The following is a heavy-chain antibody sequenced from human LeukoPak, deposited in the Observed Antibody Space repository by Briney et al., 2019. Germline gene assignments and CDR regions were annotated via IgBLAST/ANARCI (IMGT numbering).Heavy chain of an antibody. J-gene: IGHJ3*02. D-gene: IGHD3-22*01. CDR1: GFTFSSYA. CDR3: AREVVVIIKDAFDI. V-gene: IGHV3-33*01. Sequence: GGSLRLSCAASGFTFSSYAMNWVRQAPGKGLEWVAAIWYGGSNKYYADSVKGRFTISRDNSKNTLYLQMNSLRAEDTAVYYCAREVVVIIKDAFDIWGQGTMVTVSS. CDR2: IWYGGSNK.